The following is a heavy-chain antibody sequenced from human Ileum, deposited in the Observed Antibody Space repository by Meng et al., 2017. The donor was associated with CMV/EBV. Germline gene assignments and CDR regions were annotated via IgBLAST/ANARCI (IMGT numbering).Heavy chain of an antibody. CDR1: GFTLSNFL. Sequence: GASLKISCAASGFTLSNFLMHWVHQAPGRGQVWVSRITSDGSSTSYVDSVKGRFTTSRDNAKNTLYLQMNSLRAEETAVYYWVRRVCSTTICPGPEYYFDLWGQGTLVTVSS. J-gene: IGHJ4*02. D-gene: IGHD2-2*01. V-gene: IGHV3-74*01. CDR3: VRRVCSTTICPGPEYYFDL. CDR2: ITSDGSST.